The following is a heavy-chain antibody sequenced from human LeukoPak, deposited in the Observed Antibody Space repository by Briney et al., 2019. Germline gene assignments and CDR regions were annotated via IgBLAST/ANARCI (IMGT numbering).Heavy chain of an antibody. CDR1: GGSISSSSYY. CDR3: ARVRFEKIAVAGTYFDY. V-gene: IGHV4-39*07. J-gene: IGHJ4*02. Sequence: PSETLSLTCTVSGGSISSSSYYWGWIRQPPGKGLEWIGSIYYSGSTNYNPSLKSRVTISVDTSKNQFSLKLSSVTAADTAVYYCARVRFEKIAVAGTYFDYWGQGTLVTVSS. D-gene: IGHD6-19*01. CDR2: IYYSGST.